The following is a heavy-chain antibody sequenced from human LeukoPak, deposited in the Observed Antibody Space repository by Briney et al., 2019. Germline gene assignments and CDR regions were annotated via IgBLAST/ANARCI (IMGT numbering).Heavy chain of an antibody. CDR2: ISAYNGNT. V-gene: IGHV1-18*01. CDR3: ARGRYCTNGVCYPIDY. CDR1: GYTFTSYG. Sequence: ASVKVSCKASGYTFTSYGISWVRQAPGRGLEWMGWISAYNGNTNYAQKLQGRVTMTTDTSTSTAYMELRSLRSDDTAVYYCARGRYCTNGVCYPIDYWGQGTLVTVSS. J-gene: IGHJ4*02. D-gene: IGHD2-8*01.